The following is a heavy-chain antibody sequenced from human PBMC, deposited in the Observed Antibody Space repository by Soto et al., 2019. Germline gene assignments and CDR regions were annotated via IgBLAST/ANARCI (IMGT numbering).Heavy chain of an antibody. CDR1: GFTFSSYA. J-gene: IGHJ4*02. Sequence: QVQLVESVGGVVQPGRSLRLSCAASGFTFSSYAMHWVRQAPGKGLEWVAVISYDGSNKYYADSVKGRFTISRDNSKNALYLQMNSLRAEDTAVYYCASPKGHLHYFDYWGQGTLVTVSS. CDR3: ASPKGHLHYFDY. D-gene: IGHD3-3*02. V-gene: IGHV3-30-3*01. CDR2: ISYDGSNK.